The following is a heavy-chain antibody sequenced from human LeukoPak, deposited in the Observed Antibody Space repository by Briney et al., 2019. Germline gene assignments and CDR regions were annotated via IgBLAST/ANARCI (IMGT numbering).Heavy chain of an antibody. Sequence: ASVKVSCKASGGTFSSYAISWVRQATGQGLEWMGWMNPNSGNTGYAQKFQGRVTMTRNTSISTAYMELSSLRSEDTAVYYCARGGSVYYMDVWGKGTTVTVSS. CDR1: GGTFSSYA. D-gene: IGHD6-19*01. CDR2: MNPNSGNT. CDR3: ARGGSVYYMDV. J-gene: IGHJ6*03. V-gene: IGHV1-8*02.